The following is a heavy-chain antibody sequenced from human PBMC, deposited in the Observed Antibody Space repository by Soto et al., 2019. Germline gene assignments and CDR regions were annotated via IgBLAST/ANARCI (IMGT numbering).Heavy chain of an antibody. CDR1: GFSLTTSGVG. CDR2: IYWDDDK. D-gene: IGHD3-3*01. J-gene: IGHJ4*02. CDR3: AHRVLRTVFGLVTTTAIDFDF. V-gene: IGHV2-5*02. Sequence: QITLKESGPTVVNPTEPLTLTCTFSGFSLTTSGVGVGWVRQSPGKAPEWLALIYWDDDKRYSTSLKSRLTITKDTSKNQVVLTMANVDPADTATYYCAHRVLRTVFGLVTTTAIDFDFWGQGTPVVVSS.